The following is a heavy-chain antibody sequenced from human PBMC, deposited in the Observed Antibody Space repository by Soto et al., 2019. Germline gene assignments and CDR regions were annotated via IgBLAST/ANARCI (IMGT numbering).Heavy chain of an antibody. CDR3: ARDWAPYYYDSRAYYPRGYYYYGMDV. Sequence: GASVKVSCKASGGTFSSYAISWVRQAPGQGLEWMGGIIPIFGTANYAQKFQGRVTITADESTSTAYMELSSLRSEDTAVYYCARDWAPYYYDSRAYYPRGYYYYGMDVWGQGTTVTVSS. CDR2: IIPIFGTA. J-gene: IGHJ6*02. D-gene: IGHD3-22*01. CDR1: GGTFSSYA. V-gene: IGHV1-69*13.